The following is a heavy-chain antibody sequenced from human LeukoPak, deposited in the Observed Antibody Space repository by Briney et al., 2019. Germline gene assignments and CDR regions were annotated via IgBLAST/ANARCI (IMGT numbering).Heavy chain of an antibody. V-gene: IGHV3-53*01. CDR2: IYSGGST. Sequence: GRSLRLSCAASGFTVSSNYMSWVRQAPGKGLEWVSVIYSGGSTYYADSVKGLFTISSDNSKNTLYLQMNSLRAEDTAVYYCARARHPSPMAFDYWGQGTLVTVSS. D-gene: IGHD5-24*01. CDR1: GFTVSSNY. CDR3: ARARHPSPMAFDY. J-gene: IGHJ4*02.